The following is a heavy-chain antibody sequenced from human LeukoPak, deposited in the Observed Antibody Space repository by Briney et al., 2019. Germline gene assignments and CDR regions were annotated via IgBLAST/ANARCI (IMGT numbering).Heavy chain of an antibody. CDR1: EFTFTIYS. D-gene: IGHD2-2*01. J-gene: IGHJ6*02. Sequence: GGSLRLSCAASEFTFTIYSMNWVRQAPGKGLEWVSYISSSSSTIDYADSVKGRFTISRDNAKNSLYLQMNSLRDEDTAVHYCARDSCTSTSCSYYYGMDVWGQGTTVTVSS. CDR3: ARDSCTSTSCSYYYGMDV. CDR2: ISSSSSTI. V-gene: IGHV3-48*02.